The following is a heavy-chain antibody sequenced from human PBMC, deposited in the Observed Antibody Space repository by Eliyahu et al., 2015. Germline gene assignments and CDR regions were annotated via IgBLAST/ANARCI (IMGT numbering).Heavy chain of an antibody. CDR2: XYYSGNT. V-gene: IGHV4-39*02. CDR1: DGSISRSSYY. D-gene: IGHD7-27*01. J-gene: IGHJ5*02. CDR3: ATLSLWGCFDP. Sequence: QLQLQESGPGLVKPSETLSLXXTVXDGSISRSSYYWGWXRQPPGKGLEWIGTXYYSGNTYYNPSLKXRVTISVDTSKNHFSLKLSSVTAADTAVYYCATLSLWGCFDPWGQGTLVTVSS.